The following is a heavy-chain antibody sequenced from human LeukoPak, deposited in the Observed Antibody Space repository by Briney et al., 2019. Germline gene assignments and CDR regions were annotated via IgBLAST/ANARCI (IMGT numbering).Heavy chain of an antibody. CDR1: GGSINGGSYY. D-gene: IGHD6-19*01. Sequence: SETLSLTCTVSGGSINGGSYYWSWIRQPAGKGLEWIGRIYTSGNTNYNPSLKSRVTISVDTSKNQFSLKLTSVTAADTAVYYCARDRGQWLVDYWGQGTLVTVSS. J-gene: IGHJ4*02. CDR3: ARDRGQWLVDY. V-gene: IGHV4-61*02. CDR2: IYTSGNT.